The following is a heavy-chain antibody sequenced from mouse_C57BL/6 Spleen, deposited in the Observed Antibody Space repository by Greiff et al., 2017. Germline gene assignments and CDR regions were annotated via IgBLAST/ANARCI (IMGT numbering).Heavy chain of an antibody. D-gene: IGHD1-1*01. V-gene: IGHV1-15*01. J-gene: IGHJ2*01. Sequence: VKLQESGAELVRPGASVTLSCKASGYTFTDYEMHWVKQTPVPGLEWIGAIDPETGGTAYNQKFKGKAILTADTSSSTAYMELRSLTSEDSAVYYFTRWATVVARDFDYWRQGTTLTVSS. CDR1: GYTFTDYE. CDR2: IDPETGGT. CDR3: TRWATVVARDFDY.